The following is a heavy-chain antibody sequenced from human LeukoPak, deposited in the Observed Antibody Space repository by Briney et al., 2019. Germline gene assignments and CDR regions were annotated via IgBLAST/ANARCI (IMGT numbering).Heavy chain of an antibody. D-gene: IGHD3-10*01. CDR2: IYSGGST. CDR3: ARENNFGSGMDV. J-gene: IGHJ6*02. CDR1: GFTVSSNS. V-gene: IGHV3-53*01. Sequence: PGGSLRLSCAASGFTVSSNSMNWVRQAPGKGLQWVSVIYSGGSTYYADSVKGRFTISRDNSKNTLYLQMNSLRAEDTAVYYCARENNFGSGMDVWGQGTTVTVSS.